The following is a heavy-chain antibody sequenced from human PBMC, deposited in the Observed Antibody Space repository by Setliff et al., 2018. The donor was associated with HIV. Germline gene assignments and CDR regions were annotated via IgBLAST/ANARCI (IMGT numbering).Heavy chain of an antibody. J-gene: IGHJ1*01. D-gene: IGHD6-19*01. CDR2: IKEDGSEQ. CDR3: AKDGSGWSQH. Sequence: GESLKISCAASGFTFSRYWMSWLRQAPGKGLEWVANIKEDGSEQYYVGSVRGRFTVSRDNAKSSLYLQMSGLKIEDMAVYYCAKDGSGWSQHWGQGTRVTVSS. V-gene: IGHV3-7*01. CDR1: GFTFSRYW.